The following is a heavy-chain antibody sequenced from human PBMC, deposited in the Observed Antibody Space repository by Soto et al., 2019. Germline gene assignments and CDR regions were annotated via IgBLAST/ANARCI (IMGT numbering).Heavy chain of an antibody. CDR3: ARDWAVAGTAMMNY. J-gene: IGHJ4*02. CDR1: GFTFSSYG. D-gene: IGHD6-19*01. V-gene: IGHV3-33*01. CDR2: IWYDGSNK. Sequence: QVQLVESGGGVVQPGRSLRLSCAASGFTFSSYGMHWVRQAPGKGLEWVAVIWYDGSNKYYADSVKGRFTISRDNSKNTLYLQMNSLRAEDTAVYYCARDWAVAGTAMMNYWGQGTLVTVSS.